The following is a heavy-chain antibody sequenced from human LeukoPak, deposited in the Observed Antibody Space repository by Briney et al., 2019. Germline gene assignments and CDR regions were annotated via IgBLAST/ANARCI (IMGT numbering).Heavy chain of an antibody. V-gene: IGHV1-69*13. Sequence: GASVKVSCKASGGTFSSYAIGWVRQAPGQGLEWMGGIIPIFGTANYAQKFQGRVTITADESTSTAYMELSSLRSEDTAMYYCARGWELRRRAFDIWGQGTMVTVSS. D-gene: IGHD1-26*01. CDR2: IIPIFGTA. J-gene: IGHJ3*02. CDR1: GGTFSSYA. CDR3: ARGWELRRRAFDI.